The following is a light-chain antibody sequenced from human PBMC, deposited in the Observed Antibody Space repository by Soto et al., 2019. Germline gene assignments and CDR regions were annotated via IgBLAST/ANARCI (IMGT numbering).Light chain of an antibody. CDR1: ESIRNE. Sequence: DIQMTQSTSSLSASLGDRVTITCRPSESIRNELNWFQQRPGKAPRLLIYDTFTLQSGVPSRVSGSVSGTEFSLKFSSLQAGDSAIYYCQQSFTTPWTFGQGTKVEI. CDR2: DTF. J-gene: IGKJ1*01. V-gene: IGKV1-39*01. CDR3: QQSFTTPWT.